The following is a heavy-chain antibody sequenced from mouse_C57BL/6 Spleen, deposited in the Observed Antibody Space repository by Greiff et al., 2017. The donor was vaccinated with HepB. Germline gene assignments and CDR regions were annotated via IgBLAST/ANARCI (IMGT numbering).Heavy chain of an antibody. CDR3: TRAGPFAY. CDR2: IDPETGGT. J-gene: IGHJ3*01. Sequence: VQLKQSGAELVRPGASVTLSCKASGYTFTDYEMHWVKQTPVHGLEWIGAIDPETGGTAYNQKFKGKAILTADKSSSTAYMELRSLTSEDSAVYYCTRAGPFAYWGQGTLVTVSA. CDR1: GYTFTDYE. V-gene: IGHV1-15*01.